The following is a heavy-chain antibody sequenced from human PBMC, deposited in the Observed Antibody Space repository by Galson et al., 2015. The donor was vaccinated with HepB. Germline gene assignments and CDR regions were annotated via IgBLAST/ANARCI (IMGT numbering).Heavy chain of an antibody. D-gene: IGHD5/OR15-5a*01. CDR3: AKGLNWFDP. J-gene: IGHJ5*02. CDR1: GITFSTSG. V-gene: IGHV3-23*01. Sequence: SLRLSCAASGITFSTSGMSWVRQAPGKGLEWVSGISGSDATTYYADSVKGRLTISRDNSKKTLYLQMNSLRPDDTAVYYCAKGLNWFDPWGQGTLVTVST. CDR2: ISGSDATT.